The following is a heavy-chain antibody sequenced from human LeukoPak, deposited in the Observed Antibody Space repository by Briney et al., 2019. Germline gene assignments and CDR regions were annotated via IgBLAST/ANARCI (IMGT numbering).Heavy chain of an antibody. CDR1: GGSFSGYY. V-gene: IGHV4-34*01. CDR3: ARSVVAANYYYYGMDV. D-gene: IGHD2-15*01. J-gene: IGHJ6*02. CDR2: INHSGST. Sequence: SETLSLTCAVYGGSFSGYYWRWIRQPPGKGLGWIGEINHSGSTNYNPSLKSLATISVDTSKNQFSLKLSSVTAADTAVYYCARSVVAANYYYYGMDVWGQGTTVTVSS.